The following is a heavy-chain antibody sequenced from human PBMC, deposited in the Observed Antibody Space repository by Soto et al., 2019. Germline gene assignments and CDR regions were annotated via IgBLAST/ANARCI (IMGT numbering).Heavy chain of an antibody. Sequence: PSETLSLTCLVSGASVSTPTYYWTWIRQTAGKGLEGIGYISNSGSTNYNPSLQSRITISADPSKNQFSLTLNFVSAADTAIYYCARRHSGGNWLDPWGQGPLVTVSS. CDR3: ARRHSGGNWLDP. CDR2: ISNSGST. D-gene: IGHD2-15*01. V-gene: IGHV4-61*01. J-gene: IGHJ5*02. CDR1: GASVSTPTYY.